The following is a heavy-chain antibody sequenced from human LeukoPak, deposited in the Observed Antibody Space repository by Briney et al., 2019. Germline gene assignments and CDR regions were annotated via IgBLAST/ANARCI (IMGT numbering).Heavy chain of an antibody. J-gene: IGHJ6*03. Sequence: PGGSLRLSCAASGFTFSSYGMHWVRQAPGKGLVWVAVIWYDGSNKYYADSVKGRFTISRDNSKNTLYLQMNSLRAEDTAVYYCAKDCGWSGYYKVGYYMDVWGKGTTVTVSS. CDR2: IWYDGSNK. CDR3: AKDCGWSGYYKVGYYMDV. CDR1: GFTFSSYG. D-gene: IGHD3-3*01. V-gene: IGHV3-33*06.